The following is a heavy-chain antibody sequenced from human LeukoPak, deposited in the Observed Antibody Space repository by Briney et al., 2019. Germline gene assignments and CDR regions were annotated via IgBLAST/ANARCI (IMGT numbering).Heavy chain of an antibody. CDR2: TYYRSKWYN. V-gene: IGHV6-1*01. CDR3: ARDLSGIFDP. CDR1: GDSVFSNRAA. Sequence: SQTLSLACAISGDSVFSNRAAWNWIRQSPSRGLEWLGRTYYRSKWYNDYAISVKSRMTINPDTSKNQFSLQLNSVTPEDTAVYYCARDLSGIFDPWGQGTLVTVSS. J-gene: IGHJ5*02. D-gene: IGHD3-10*01.